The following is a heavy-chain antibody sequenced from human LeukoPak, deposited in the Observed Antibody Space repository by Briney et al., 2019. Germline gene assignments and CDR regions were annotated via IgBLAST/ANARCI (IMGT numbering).Heavy chain of an antibody. CDR3: ARETYFDY. Sequence: PGGSLRLSCVASGFTFGSYEMSWVRQAPGKGLEWLSYISSSGSTIYYADFVKGRFTISRDNAKNSVYLQMNSLRAEDTAVYYCARETYFDYWGQGTLLTVSS. J-gene: IGHJ4*02. V-gene: IGHV3-48*03. CDR1: GFTFGSYE. CDR2: ISSSGSTI.